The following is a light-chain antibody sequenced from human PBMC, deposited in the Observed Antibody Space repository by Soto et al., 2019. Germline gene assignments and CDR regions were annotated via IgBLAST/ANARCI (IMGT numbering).Light chain of an antibody. J-gene: IGLJ2*01. CDR3: QSYDTSNHLL. Sequence: NFMLTQPHSVSESPGKTVTISCTGSSGSIARNYVQWYQQRPGVAPTTVIYEDEKRPSVVPDRFSASIDSSSNSASLTISGLKTEDEAHYYCQSYDTSNHLLFGGGTKLTVL. CDR1: SGSIARNY. CDR2: EDE. V-gene: IGLV6-57*02.